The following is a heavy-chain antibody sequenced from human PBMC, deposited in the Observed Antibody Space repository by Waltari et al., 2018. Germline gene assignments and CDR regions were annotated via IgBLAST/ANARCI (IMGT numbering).Heavy chain of an antibody. Sequence: EVQLVESGGGLVQPGGSLRLSCAASGFTFSSYAMHWVRQATGKGLKGVSGNGTAGDTYNAGSVKGRFTISRENAKNTLYLQMNSLGAGDTAVYYCARADKTTYAFDIWGQGTMVTVSS. CDR1: GFTFSSYA. V-gene: IGHV3-13*01. CDR2: NGTAGDT. J-gene: IGHJ3*02. CDR3: ARADKTTYAFDI. D-gene: IGHD1-1*01.